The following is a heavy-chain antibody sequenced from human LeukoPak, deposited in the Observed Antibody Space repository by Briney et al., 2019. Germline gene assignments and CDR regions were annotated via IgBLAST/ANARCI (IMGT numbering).Heavy chain of an antibody. V-gene: IGHV3-74*01. D-gene: IGHD6-13*01. CDR3: AKDYSSSWYFDY. J-gene: IGHJ4*02. Sequence: GGSLRLSCAASGFTFSSYWMHWVHQAPGKGLVWVSRINSDGSSTSYADSVKGRFTISRDNSKNTLYLQMNSLRAEDTAVYFCAKDYSSSWYFDYWGQGTLVTVSS. CDR2: INSDGSST. CDR1: GFTFSSYW.